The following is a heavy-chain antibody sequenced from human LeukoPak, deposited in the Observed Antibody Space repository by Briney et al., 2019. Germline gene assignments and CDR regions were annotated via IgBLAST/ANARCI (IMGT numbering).Heavy chain of an antibody. CDR2: IIPIFGTA. Sequence: GASVKVSCKASGGTFSSYAISWVRQAPGQGLEWMGGIIPIFGTANYAQKFQGRVTITTDESTSTAYMELSSLRSEDTAVYYCARYDGSGSYIDYWGQGTLVTVSS. J-gene: IGHJ4*02. D-gene: IGHD3-10*01. CDR1: GGTFSSYA. V-gene: IGHV1-69*05. CDR3: ARYDGSGSYIDY.